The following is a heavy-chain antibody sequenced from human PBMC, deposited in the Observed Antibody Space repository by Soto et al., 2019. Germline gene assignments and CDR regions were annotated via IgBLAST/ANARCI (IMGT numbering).Heavy chain of an antibody. CDR2: INPNSGGT. J-gene: IGHJ3*02. D-gene: IGHD5-18*01. CDR3: ARGSGGGYHDAFDI. CDR1: GYTFTGYY. Sequence: ASVKVSCKASGYTFTGYYMHCVREAPGQGLEWMGWINPNSGGTNYAQKFQGWVTMTRDTSISTAYMELSRLRSDDTAVYYCARGSGGGYHDAFDIWGQGTMVTVSS. V-gene: IGHV1-2*04.